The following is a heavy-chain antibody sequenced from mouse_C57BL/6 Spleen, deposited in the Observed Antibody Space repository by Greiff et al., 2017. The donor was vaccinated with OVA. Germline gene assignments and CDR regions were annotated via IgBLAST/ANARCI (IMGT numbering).Heavy chain of an antibody. CDR1: GFTFSSYA. D-gene: IGHD1-1*01. V-gene: IGHV5-4*03. CDR3: ARGFNYYGSSYGYFDV. Sequence: EVKVVESGGGLVKPGGSLKLSCAASGFTFSSYAMSWVRQTPEKRLEWVATISDGGSYTYYPDNVKGRFTISRDNAKNNLYLQMSHLKSEDTAMYYCARGFNYYGSSYGYFDVWGTGTTVTVSS. J-gene: IGHJ1*03. CDR2: ISDGGSYT.